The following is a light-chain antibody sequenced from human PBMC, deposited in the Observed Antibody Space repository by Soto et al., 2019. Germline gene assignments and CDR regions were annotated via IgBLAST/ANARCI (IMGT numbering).Light chain of an antibody. Sequence: EIVMTQSPATLSVSPGERVTLSCRASQSVSTNLAWYQQKPGQAPRRLIYAASTRASGIPPRFSGSGSGTDFTLTISSLQSEDFAIYYCQQYSDWPPEYTFGQGTKLEMK. J-gene: IGKJ2*01. CDR2: AAS. CDR1: QSVSTN. CDR3: QQYSDWPPEYT. V-gene: IGKV3-15*01.